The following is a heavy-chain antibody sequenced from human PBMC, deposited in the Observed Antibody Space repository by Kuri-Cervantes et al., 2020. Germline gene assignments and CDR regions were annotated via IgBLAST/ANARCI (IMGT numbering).Heavy chain of an antibody. CDR2: INHSGST. CDR3: ARASYGGIGY. V-gene: IGHV4-34*01. CDR1: GGSFSGYY. Sequence: SQTLSLTCAVYGGSFSGYYWSWIRQPPGKGLEGIGEINHSGSTNYNPSLKSRVTISVDTSKNQFSLKLSSVTAADTAVYYCARASYGGIGYWGQGTLVTVSS. J-gene: IGHJ4*02. D-gene: IGHD4-23*01.